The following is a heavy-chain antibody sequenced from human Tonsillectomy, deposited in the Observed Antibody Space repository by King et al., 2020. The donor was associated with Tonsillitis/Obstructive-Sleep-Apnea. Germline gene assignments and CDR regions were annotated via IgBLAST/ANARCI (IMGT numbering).Heavy chain of an antibody. CDR2: ISSSGGST. V-gene: IGHV3-23*04. Sequence: EVQLVESGGRLVQPGGSLRLSCAASGFTFSSYAMSWVRQAPGKGLEWVSAISSSGGSTYYADSVKGRFTISRDNSKNTLYLQMNSLRAEDTAVYYCAKDPLHRFRGVPAAMGMDVWGQGTTVTVSS. D-gene: IGHD2-2*01. CDR3: AKDPLHRFRGVPAAMGMDV. J-gene: IGHJ6*02. CDR1: GFTFSSYA.